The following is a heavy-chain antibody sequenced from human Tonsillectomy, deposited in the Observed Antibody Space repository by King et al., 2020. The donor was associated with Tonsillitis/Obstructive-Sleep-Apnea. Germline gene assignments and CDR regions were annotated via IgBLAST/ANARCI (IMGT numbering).Heavy chain of an antibody. Sequence: QLQESGPGLVKPSETLSLTCTVSGGSISSYYWSWIRQPPGKGLEWIGYIYYSGSTNYNPTLKSRVTISVDTSKNKFSLKLSSVTAADTAVYYCARGHSSSWSYYFDYWGQGTLVTVSS. V-gene: IGHV4-59*01. CDR1: GGSISSYY. J-gene: IGHJ4*02. D-gene: IGHD6-13*01. CDR3: ARGHSSSWSYYFDY. CDR2: IYYSGST.